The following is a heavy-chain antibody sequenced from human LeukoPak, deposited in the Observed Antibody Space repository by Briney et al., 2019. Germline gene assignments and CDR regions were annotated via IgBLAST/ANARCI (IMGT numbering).Heavy chain of an antibody. D-gene: IGHD3-22*01. Sequence: SETLSLTCTVSGGSISSYYWSWIRQPPGKGLEWIGYIYYSGSTNYNPSLKSRVTIPVDTSKNQFSLKLSSVTAADTAVYYCARGAPHYYDSSGYYSNYWYFDLWGRGALVTVSS. CDR3: ARGAPHYYDSSGYYSNYWYFDL. CDR2: IYYSGST. CDR1: GGSISSYY. V-gene: IGHV4-59*01. J-gene: IGHJ2*01.